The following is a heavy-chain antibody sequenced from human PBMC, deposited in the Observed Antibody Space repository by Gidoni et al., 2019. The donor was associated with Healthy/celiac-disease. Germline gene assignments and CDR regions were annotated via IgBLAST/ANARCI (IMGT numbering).Heavy chain of an antibody. V-gene: IGHV4-39*01. CDR1: GGSISSSSYY. CDR2: IYYSGST. CDR3: ARLGGCSSTSCYYYYYGMDV. Sequence: QLQLQESGPGLVKPSETLSLTCTVSGGSISSSSYYWGWIRQPPGKGLEGIGSIYYSGSTYYNPSLKSRVTISVDTSNNQFALKLSSVTAADTAVYYCARLGGCSSTSCYYYYYGMDVWGQGTTVTVSS. J-gene: IGHJ6*02. D-gene: IGHD2-2*01.